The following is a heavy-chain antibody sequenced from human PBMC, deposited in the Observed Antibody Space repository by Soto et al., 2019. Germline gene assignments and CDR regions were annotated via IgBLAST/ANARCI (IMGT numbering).Heavy chain of an antibody. CDR2: ISPEGSEK. D-gene: IGHD5-12*01. CDR3: VTGYGY. V-gene: IGHV3-7*02. Sequence: EVQVVESGGGLVQPGGSLRLSCVASGLTFSSEWMNWVRQAPGKGLEGVANISPEGSEKRSVDSMKGRSAISRDNAKNSVSLLMNSLRVYDTAVYYCVTGYGYWGLGTLVTVSS. J-gene: IGHJ4*01. CDR1: GLTFSSEW.